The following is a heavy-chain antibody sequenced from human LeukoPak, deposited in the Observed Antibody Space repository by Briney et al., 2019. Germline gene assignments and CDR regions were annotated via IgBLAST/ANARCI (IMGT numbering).Heavy chain of an antibody. V-gene: IGHV3-23*01. J-gene: IGHJ4*02. Sequence: GGSLRLSCAASGLTFSSYAMSWVRQAPGKGLEWVSAISGSGGSTYYADSVKGRFTISRDNSKNTLYLQMNSLRAEDTAVYYCAKDPKIGVSRWYYFDYWGQGTLVTVSS. CDR2: ISGSGGST. CDR1: GLTFSSYA. CDR3: AKDPKIGVSRWYYFDY. D-gene: IGHD3-3*01.